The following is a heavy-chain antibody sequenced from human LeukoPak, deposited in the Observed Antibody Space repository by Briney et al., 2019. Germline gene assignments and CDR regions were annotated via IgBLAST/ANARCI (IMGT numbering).Heavy chain of an antibody. V-gene: IGHV4-34*01. D-gene: IGHD5-24*01. CDR1: GGSFSGYY. Sequence: SETLSLTCAVYGGSFSGYYRSWIRQPPGKGLEWIGEINHSGSTNYNPSLKSRVTISVDTSKNQFSLKLSSVTAADTAVYYCARGGQRWLQRTTVFDYWGQGTLVTVSS. J-gene: IGHJ4*02. CDR3: ARGGQRWLQRTTVFDY. CDR2: INHSGST.